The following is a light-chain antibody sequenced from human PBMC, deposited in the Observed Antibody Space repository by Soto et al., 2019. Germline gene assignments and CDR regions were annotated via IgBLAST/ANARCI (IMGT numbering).Light chain of an antibody. Sequence: QSALTQPPSVSGSPGQSVAISCTGTSSDIGSSNGVSWYQPPPGTAPKLMIYDVNNRPSGVPDRFSGSKSGNTASLTISGLQAEDEADYYCSSYTSSNTYVFGTGTKLTVL. J-gene: IGLJ1*01. V-gene: IGLV2-18*02. CDR1: SSDIGSSNG. CDR2: DVN. CDR3: SSYTSSNTYV.